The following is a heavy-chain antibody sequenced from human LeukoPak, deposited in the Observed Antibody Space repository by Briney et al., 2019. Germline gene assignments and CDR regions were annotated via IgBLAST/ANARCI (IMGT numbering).Heavy chain of an antibody. CDR3: ARGSMVRGFDS. Sequence: KPSETLSLTCSVSGGFLMSYYWTWIRQSAGKGLEFIGRTYTSGSTDYNSSLKSRITLSIDRSKNQFSLKLRSVTAADTAIYYCARGSMVRGFDSWGQGIPVTVSS. CDR2: TYTSGST. J-gene: IGHJ5*01. D-gene: IGHD3-10*01. CDR1: GGFLMSYY. V-gene: IGHV4-4*07.